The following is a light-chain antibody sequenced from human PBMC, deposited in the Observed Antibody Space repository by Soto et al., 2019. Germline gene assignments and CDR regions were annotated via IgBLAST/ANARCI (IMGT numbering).Light chain of an antibody. Sequence: QSVLTQPPSVSAAPGQKVTISCSGSTSNIGNNYVSWYQQLPGTAPKLLIYDNNKRPSGIPDRFSGSKSGTSATLGITGLQTGDEADYYCGTWDSGLSSGVFGGGTKPPS. CDR2: DNN. CDR3: GTWDSGLSSGV. J-gene: IGLJ2*01. CDR1: TSNIGNNY. V-gene: IGLV1-51*01.